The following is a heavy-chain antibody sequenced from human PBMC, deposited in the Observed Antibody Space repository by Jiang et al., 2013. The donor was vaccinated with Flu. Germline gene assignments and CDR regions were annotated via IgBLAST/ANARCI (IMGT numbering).Heavy chain of an antibody. V-gene: IGHV3-30-3*01. CDR1: GFTFSSYA. CDR3: AREVFEYSSSGGFRYYYYYMDV. CDR2: ISYDGSNK. J-gene: IGHJ6*03. Sequence: RSLRLSCAASGFTFSSYAMHWVRQAPGKGLEWVAVISYDGSNKYYADSVKGRFTISRDNSKNTLYLQMNSLRAEDTAVYYCAREVFEYSSSGGFRYYYYYMDVWGKGTTVTVSS. D-gene: IGHD6-6*01.